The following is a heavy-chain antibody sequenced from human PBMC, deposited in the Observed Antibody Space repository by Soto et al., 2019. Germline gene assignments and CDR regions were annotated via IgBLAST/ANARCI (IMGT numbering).Heavy chain of an antibody. CDR2: ISGISTYI. D-gene: IGHD6-13*01. CDR3: ARVYSDAMDY. V-gene: IGHV3-21*01. CDR1: GFTLSNYY. Sequence: EVQLVESGGGLVKPGGSLRLSCAASGFTLSNYYMSWVRQAPGRGLEWVSSISGISTYIYYADSLKGRFTISRDNADNSLYLQMNSLRAEDTAVYYCARVYSDAMDYWGQGTLVTGSS. J-gene: IGHJ4*02.